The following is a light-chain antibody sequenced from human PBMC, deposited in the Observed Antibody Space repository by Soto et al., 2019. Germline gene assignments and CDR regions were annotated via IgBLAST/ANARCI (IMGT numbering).Light chain of an antibody. Sequence: EIVLTQSPATLSLSPGERATLSCRASQSVRNYLAWYQQKPGQAPRLLIYDASNRATGIPARFSGSGSGTDFTLTISSLEPEDFALYYCQQRSNWPPYTFGQGTKLEIK. CDR2: DAS. V-gene: IGKV3-11*01. CDR1: QSVRNY. J-gene: IGKJ2*01. CDR3: QQRSNWPPYT.